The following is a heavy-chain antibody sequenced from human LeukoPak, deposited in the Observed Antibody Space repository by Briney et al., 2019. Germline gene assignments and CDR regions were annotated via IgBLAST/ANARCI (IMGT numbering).Heavy chain of an antibody. J-gene: IGHJ4*02. D-gene: IGHD1-26*01. CDR1: GYTFTDYY. Sequence: ASVKVSCKVSGYTFTDYYMHWVQQAPGKGLEWMGLVDPEDGETIYAEKFQGRVTITADTSTDTAYMELSSLRSEDTAVHYCATSTVGASVIFDYWGQGTLVTVSS. CDR3: ATSTVGASVIFDY. CDR2: VDPEDGET. V-gene: IGHV1-69-2*01.